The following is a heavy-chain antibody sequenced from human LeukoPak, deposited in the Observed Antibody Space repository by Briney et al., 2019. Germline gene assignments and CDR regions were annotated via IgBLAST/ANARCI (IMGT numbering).Heavy chain of an antibody. CDR2: ISSSGSTI. CDR3: ARVASPSGSYYYYMDV. J-gene: IGHJ6*03. Sequence: GGSLRLSCAASGFTFSSYEMNWVRQAPGKGLEWVSYISSSGSTIYYADSVKGRFTISRDNAKNSLYLQMNSLRAEDTAVYYCARVASPSGSYYYYMDVWGKGTTVTISS. D-gene: IGHD2-2*01. V-gene: IGHV3-48*03. CDR1: GFTFSSYE.